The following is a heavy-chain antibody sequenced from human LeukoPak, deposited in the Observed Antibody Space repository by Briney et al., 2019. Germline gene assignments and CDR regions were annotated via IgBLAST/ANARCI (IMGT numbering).Heavy chain of an antibody. Sequence: PGRSLRLSCAASVFTFSSYSMNWARQAPRKALECVSVIYSGGSTYYADSVKGRFNNSKDNSKNTLYLQMNSLRAEDTAVYYCARDKRSSWFYYYGMDVWGQGTTVTVSS. CDR2: IYSGGST. CDR3: ARDKRSSWFYYYGMDV. D-gene: IGHD6-13*01. V-gene: IGHV3-66*01. J-gene: IGHJ6*01. CDR1: VFTFSSYS.